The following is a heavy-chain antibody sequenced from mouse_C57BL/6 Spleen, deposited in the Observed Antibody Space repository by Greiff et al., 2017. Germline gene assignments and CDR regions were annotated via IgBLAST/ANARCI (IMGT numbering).Heavy chain of an antibody. J-gene: IGHJ3*01. CDR2: IDPETGGT. Sequence: VQLQQSGAELVRPGASVTLSCKASGYTFTDYEMHWVKQTPVHGLEWIGAIDPETGGTAYNQKFKGKAILTADKSSSTAYMELRSLTSEDSAVYYCTTYDSFAYWGQGTLVTVSA. CDR1: GYTFTDYE. V-gene: IGHV1-15*01. CDR3: TTYDSFAY. D-gene: IGHD2-4*01.